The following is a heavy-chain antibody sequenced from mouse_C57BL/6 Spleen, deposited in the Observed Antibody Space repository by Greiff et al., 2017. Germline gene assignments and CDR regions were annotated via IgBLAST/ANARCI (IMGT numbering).Heavy chain of an antibody. J-gene: IGHJ1*03. CDR3: AREATVQWYFDV. CDR2: IYPGSGST. Sequence: VQLQQPGAELVKPGASVQMSCKASGYTFTSYWITWVKQRPGQGLEWIGDIYPGSGSTNYNEKFKSKATLTVDTSSSTAYMQLSSLTSEDSAVYYCAREATVQWYFDVWGTGTTVTVSS. D-gene: IGHD1-1*01. CDR1: GYTFTSYW. V-gene: IGHV1-55*01.